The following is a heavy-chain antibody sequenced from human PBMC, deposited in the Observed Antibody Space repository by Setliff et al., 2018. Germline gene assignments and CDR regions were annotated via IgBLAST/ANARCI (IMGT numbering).Heavy chain of an antibody. V-gene: IGHV4-61*02. D-gene: IGHD5-12*01. J-gene: IGHJ4*02. CDR3: AGDGGYGYYFDF. Sequence: SETLSLTCVVSGGSISSGSYYWSWIRQPAGKGLEWIGRIYPSGSTNYNPSLKSRVTISLDTSKNQFSLKLSSVTAADTAVYYCAGDGGYGYYFDFWGQGTLVTVSS. CDR2: IYPSGST. CDR1: GGSISSGSYY.